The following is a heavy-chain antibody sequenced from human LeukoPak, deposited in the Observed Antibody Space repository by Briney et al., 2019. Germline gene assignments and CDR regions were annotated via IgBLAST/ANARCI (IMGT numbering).Heavy chain of an antibody. D-gene: IGHD3-22*01. V-gene: IGHV3-48*04. Sequence: GGSLRLSCAASGFTFSSYSIEWVRQARGKGGEGLSYISSSSSTIYYADSVKGRFTITRDNAKNSVYLQMNSLRAEDTAVYYCARVWSSGYTKDYWGQGTLVTVSS. CDR3: ARVWSSGYTKDY. CDR1: GFTFSSYS. J-gene: IGHJ4*02. CDR2: ISSSSSTI.